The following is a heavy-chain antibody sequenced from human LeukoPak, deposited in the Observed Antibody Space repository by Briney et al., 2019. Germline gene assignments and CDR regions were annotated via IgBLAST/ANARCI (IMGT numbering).Heavy chain of an antibody. CDR3: AKDLGGYGSGSPDWFDP. CDR2: ISGSGGST. CDR1: GFTFSSYA. Sequence: HTGGSLRLSCAASGFTFSSYAMSWVRQAPGKGLEWVSAISGSGGSTYYADSVKGRFTISRDNSKNMLYLQMNSLRAEDTAVYYCAKDLGGYGSGSPDWFDPWGQGTLVTVSS. V-gene: IGHV3-23*01. J-gene: IGHJ5*02. D-gene: IGHD3-10*01.